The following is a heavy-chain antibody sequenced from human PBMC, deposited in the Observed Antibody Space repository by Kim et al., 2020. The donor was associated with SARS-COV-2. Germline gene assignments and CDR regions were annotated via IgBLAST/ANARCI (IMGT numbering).Heavy chain of an antibody. CDR1: GFTFSSYA. CDR2: ISGSGGST. J-gene: IGHJ1*01. Sequence: GGSLRLSCAASGFTFSSYAMSWVRQAPGKGLEWVSAISGSGGSTYYADSVKGRFTISRDNSKNTLYLQMNSLRAEDTAVYYCAKDSISYYYDSSGYPEYFQHWGQGTLVTVSS. CDR3: AKDSISYYYDSSGYPEYFQH. D-gene: IGHD3-22*01. V-gene: IGHV3-23*01.